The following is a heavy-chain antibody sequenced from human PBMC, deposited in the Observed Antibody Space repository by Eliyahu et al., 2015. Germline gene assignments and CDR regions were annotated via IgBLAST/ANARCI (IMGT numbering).Heavy chain of an antibody. CDR2: ISSSSSYI. D-gene: IGHD6-13*01. CDR1: GFXFXSYX. V-gene: IGHV3-21*01. J-gene: IGHJ6*02. Sequence: VQLVESGGGLVKPGGSLRLSCAASGFXFXSYXMNWVRQAPGKGLGWVSSISSSSSYIYYADSVKGRFTISRDNAKNSLYLQMNSLRAEDTAVYYCARDQEQQLMWEYYYYGMDVWGQGTTVTVSS. CDR3: ARDQEQQLMWEYYYYGMDV.